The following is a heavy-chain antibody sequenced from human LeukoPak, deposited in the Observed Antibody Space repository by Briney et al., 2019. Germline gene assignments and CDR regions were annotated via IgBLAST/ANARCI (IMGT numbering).Heavy chain of an antibody. CDR1: GGSISSAGFH. Sequence: PSETLSLTCTVSGGSISSAGFHWGWVRQPPGKGLEWIGSIYYTGSTNYNPSLKSRVTISVDTSKNQFSLKLSSVTAADTAVYYCARASPYYDTSAYDPRHAFDIWGQGTMVTLSS. J-gene: IGHJ3*02. V-gene: IGHV4-39*07. CDR3: ARASPYYDTSAYDPRHAFDI. D-gene: IGHD3-22*01. CDR2: IYYTGST.